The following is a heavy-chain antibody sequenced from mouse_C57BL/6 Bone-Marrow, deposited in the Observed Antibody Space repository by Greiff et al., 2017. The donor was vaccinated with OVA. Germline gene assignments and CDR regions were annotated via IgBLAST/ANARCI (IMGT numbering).Heavy chain of an antibody. J-gene: IGHJ3*01. D-gene: IGHD3-2*02. CDR1: GFNITDYY. CDR2: IDPEDGDT. V-gene: IGHV14-1*01. Sequence: EVQLQQSGAELVRPGASVKLSCTASGFNITDYYMHWVKQRPEQGLEWIGRIDPEDGDTEYAPKFQGKATMTADTSSNTAYLQLSSLTSEDTAVYYCTTETAQASFAYWGQGTLVTVSA. CDR3: TTETAQASFAY.